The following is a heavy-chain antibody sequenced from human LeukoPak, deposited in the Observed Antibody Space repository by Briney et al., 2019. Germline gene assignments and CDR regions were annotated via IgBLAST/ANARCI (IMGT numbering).Heavy chain of an antibody. V-gene: IGHV3-7*04. Sequence: GGSLRLSCTASGFTFGSYWMSWVRLTPGKGLEWVANIKKDGSEKYYVDSVEGRFTISRDDAKNSLYLQMNSLRAEDTAVYYCAREGRGLRSPRFGESPRFDSWGQGTLVTVSS. CDR2: IKKDGSEK. CDR3: AREGRGLRSPRFGESPRFDS. CDR1: GFTFGSYW. J-gene: IGHJ4*02. D-gene: IGHD3-10*01.